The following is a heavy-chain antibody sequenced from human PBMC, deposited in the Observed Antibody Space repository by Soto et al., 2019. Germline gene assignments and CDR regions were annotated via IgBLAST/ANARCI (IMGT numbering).Heavy chain of an antibody. CDR3: ARGRRIAAQSIRGPYYFDY. D-gene: IGHD6-6*01. J-gene: IGHJ4*02. CDR2: MNPNSGNT. V-gene: IGHV1-8*01. CDR1: GYTFTSYD. Sequence: ASVKVSCKASGYTFTSYDINWVRQATGQGLEWMGWMNPNSGNTGYAQKFQGRVTITRNTSISTAYMELSSLRSEGTAVYYCARGRRIAAQSIRGPYYFDYWGQGTLVTVSS.